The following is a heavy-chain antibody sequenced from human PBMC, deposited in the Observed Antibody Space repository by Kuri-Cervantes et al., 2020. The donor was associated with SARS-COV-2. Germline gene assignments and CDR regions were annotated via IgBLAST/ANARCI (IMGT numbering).Heavy chain of an antibody. CDR1: GYSISSGYY. J-gene: IGHJ3*02. CDR3: AREGGSRYHDAFDI. V-gene: IGHV4-38-2*02. CDR2: IYHSGST. D-gene: IGHD2-15*01. Sequence: ESLKISCTVSGYSISSGYYWGWIRQPPGKGLEWIGSIYHSGSTYYNPSLKSRVTISVDTSKNQFSLKLSSVTAADTAVYYCAREGGSRYHDAFDIRGQGTMVTVSS.